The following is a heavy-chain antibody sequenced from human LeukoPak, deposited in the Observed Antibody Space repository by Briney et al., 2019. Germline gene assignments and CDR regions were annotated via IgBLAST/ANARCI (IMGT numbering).Heavy chain of an antibody. V-gene: IGHV1-18*01. CDR2: ISAYNGNT. Sequence: GASVNVSCKASGYTFTSYGISWVRQAPGQGLEWMGWISAYNGNTNYAQKLQGRVTMTTDTSTSTAYMELRSLRSDDTAVYYCARVGSSSWYVSNWFDPWGQGTLVTVSS. CDR3: ARVGSSSWYVSNWFDP. D-gene: IGHD6-13*01. CDR1: GYTFTSYG. J-gene: IGHJ5*02.